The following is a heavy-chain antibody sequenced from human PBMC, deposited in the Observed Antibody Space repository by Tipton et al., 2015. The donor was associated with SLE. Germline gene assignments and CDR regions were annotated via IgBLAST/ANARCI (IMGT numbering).Heavy chain of an antibody. CDR3: ARRGLQGVFDY. V-gene: IGHV4-39*07. D-gene: IGHD3-10*01. Sequence: TLSLTCTVSGDTIDGNTYFWDWIRQPPGKGLMLIGSISYSGATSYNPSLKSRVTISVDPSKNQFSLKLSSVTAADTAVYYCARRGLQGVFDYWGQGTLVTVSP. CDR1: GDTIDGNTYF. J-gene: IGHJ4*02. CDR2: ISYSGAT.